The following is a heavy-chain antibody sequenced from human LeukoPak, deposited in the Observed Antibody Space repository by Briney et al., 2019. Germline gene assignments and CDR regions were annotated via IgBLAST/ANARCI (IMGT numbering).Heavy chain of an antibody. CDR2: INNDGSSGKSSP. D-gene: IGHD4-17*01. J-gene: IGHJ1*01. Sequence: PGGSLRISCAASGFSFRSYWMHWVCQAPGKGLVWVSRINNDGSSGKSSPSYADSVKGRFTISRDNAKNSLYLQMNSLRAEDTAVYYCATEDHDYGDYGYFQHWGQGTLVTVSS. CDR1: GFSFRSYW. V-gene: IGHV3-74*01. CDR3: ATEDHDYGDYGYFQH.